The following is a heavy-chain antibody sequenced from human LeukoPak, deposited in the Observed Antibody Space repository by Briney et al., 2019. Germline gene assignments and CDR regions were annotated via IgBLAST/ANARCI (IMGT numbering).Heavy chain of an antibody. Sequence: PGGSLRLSCAASGFTFSSYGMHWVRQAPGKGLEWVAVISYDGSNKYYADSVKGRFTISRDNSKNTLYLQMNSLRAEDTAVYYCAKDLTRDHIFDWLFDYWGQGTLVTVSS. CDR3: AKDLTRDHIFDWLFDY. J-gene: IGHJ4*02. V-gene: IGHV3-30*18. CDR2: ISYDGSNK. CDR1: GFTFSSYG. D-gene: IGHD3-9*01.